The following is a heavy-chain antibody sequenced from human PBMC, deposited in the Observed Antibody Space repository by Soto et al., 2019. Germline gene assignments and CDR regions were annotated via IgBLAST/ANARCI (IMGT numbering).Heavy chain of an antibody. J-gene: IGHJ4*02. Sequence: ASVKVSCKASGYTFTSYDINWVRQATGQGLEWMGWMNPNSGNTGYAQKFQGRVTMTRNTSISTAYMELSSLRSEDTAVYYCARERGASSPFDYRGQGTLVTVSS. CDR3: ARERGASSPFDY. V-gene: IGHV1-8*01. CDR2: MNPNSGNT. D-gene: IGHD6-19*01. CDR1: GYTFTSYD.